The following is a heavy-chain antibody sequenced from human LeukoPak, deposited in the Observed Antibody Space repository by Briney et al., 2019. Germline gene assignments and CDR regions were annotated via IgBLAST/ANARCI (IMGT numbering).Heavy chain of an antibody. CDR2: IKSKTDGGTT. D-gene: IGHD6-19*01. J-gene: IGHJ4*02. CDR1: GFTFSNAW. Sequence: GGSLRLPCAASGFTFSNAWMSWVRQAPGKGLEWVGRIKSKTDGGTTDYAAPVKGRFTISRDDSKNTLYLQMNSLKTEDTAVYHCTTTTDAVAGTVYWGQGTLVTVSS. V-gene: IGHV3-15*01. CDR3: TTTTDAVAGTVY.